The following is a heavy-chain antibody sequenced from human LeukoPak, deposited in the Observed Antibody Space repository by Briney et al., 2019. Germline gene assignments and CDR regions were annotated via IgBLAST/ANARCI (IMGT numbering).Heavy chain of an antibody. CDR3: ARDSAGYSSSWTRYFDY. V-gene: IGHV3-7*01. CDR1: GFTFSSYW. CDR2: IKQDGSEK. D-gene: IGHD6-13*01. Sequence: GGSLRLSCAASGFTFSSYWMSWVRQAPGKGLEWVANIKQDGSEKYYVDSVKGRFTISGDNAKNSLCLQMNSLRAEDTAVYYCARDSAGYSSSWTRYFDYWGQGTLVTVSS. J-gene: IGHJ4*02.